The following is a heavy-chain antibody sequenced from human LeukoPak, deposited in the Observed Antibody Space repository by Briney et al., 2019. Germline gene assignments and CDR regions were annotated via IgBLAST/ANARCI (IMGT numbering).Heavy chain of an antibody. J-gene: IGHJ4*02. CDR3: ARGGGTWTSYGY. Sequence: MGWISAYNGNTNYAQKLQGRVTMTTDTSTSTAYMELRSLRSDDTAVYYCARGGGTWTSYGYWGQGTLVTVSS. CDR2: ISAYNGNT. V-gene: IGHV1-18*01. D-gene: IGHD3-16*01.